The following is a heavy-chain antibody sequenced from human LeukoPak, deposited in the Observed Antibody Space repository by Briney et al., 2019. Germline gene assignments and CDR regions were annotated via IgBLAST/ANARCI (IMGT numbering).Heavy chain of an antibody. Sequence: ASVKVSCKASGGTFSSYAISWVRQAPGQGLEWMGGSIPIFGTANYAQKFQGRVTITADESTSTAYMELSSLRSEDTAVYYCARKGGYCSSTSCPGDWFDPWGQGTRATVSS. V-gene: IGHV1-69*13. CDR2: SIPIFGTA. J-gene: IGHJ5*02. CDR3: ARKGGYCSSTSCPGDWFDP. D-gene: IGHD2-2*01. CDR1: GGTFSSYA.